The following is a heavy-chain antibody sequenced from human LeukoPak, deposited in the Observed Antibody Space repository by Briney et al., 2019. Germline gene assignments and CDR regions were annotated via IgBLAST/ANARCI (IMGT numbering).Heavy chain of an antibody. CDR3: ARRWNYGRNYYIDV. CDR1: GGFFSGYY. D-gene: IGHD1-7*01. J-gene: IGHJ6*03. CDR2: INHSGST. Sequence: SETLSLTCAVYGGFFSGYYWSWIRQPPGKGLEWIGEINHSGSTKYNPSLKSRVTISVDTSVNQFSLRLTSVTATDTAVYYCARRWNYGRNYYIDVWGKGATVSVSS. V-gene: IGHV4-34*01.